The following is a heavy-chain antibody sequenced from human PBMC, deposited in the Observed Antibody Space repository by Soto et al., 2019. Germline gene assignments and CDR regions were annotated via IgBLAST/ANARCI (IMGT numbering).Heavy chain of an antibody. V-gene: IGHV3-74*01. CDR3: ARDNWNTV. CDR2: VNGDGSST. CDR1: GFTFSNYW. Sequence: EVQLVESGGGLVQPGGSLRLSCAASGFTFSNYWMHWVRQVPGKGLVWVSRVNGDGSSTFYADSVKGRFTISRDNAENTVFLQMDSRRAEDTAVYYCARDNWNTVWGQGTMVTASS. D-gene: IGHD1-20*01. J-gene: IGHJ3*01.